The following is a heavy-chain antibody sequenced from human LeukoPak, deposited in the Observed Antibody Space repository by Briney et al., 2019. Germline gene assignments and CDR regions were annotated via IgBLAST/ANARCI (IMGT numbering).Heavy chain of an antibody. CDR1: GFSFSTYG. D-gene: IGHD2-15*01. CDR2: ISSSSSTI. Sequence: GGSLRLSCAASGFSFSTYGMHWVRQAPGKGLEWVSYISSSSSTIYYADSVKGRFTISRDNAKNSLYLQMNSLRAEDTAVYYCARVVASGYWGQGTLVTVSS. V-gene: IGHV3-48*01. CDR3: ARVVASGY. J-gene: IGHJ4*02.